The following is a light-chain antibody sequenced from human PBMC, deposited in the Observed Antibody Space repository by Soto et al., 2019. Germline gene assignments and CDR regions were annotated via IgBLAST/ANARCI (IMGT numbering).Light chain of an antibody. V-gene: IGLV2-14*01. CDR1: RTDIGGYNL. Sequence: QSALTQPASVSGSPGQTITISCTGTRTDIGGYNLVSWYQQHPGKAPKLLIHEVSNRPSGISNRFNGSKSDNMASLTISGLRDEDEADYYCSAYSAGSTLLVFGSGTKLTVL. J-gene: IGLJ1*01. CDR3: SAYSAGSTLLV. CDR2: EVS.